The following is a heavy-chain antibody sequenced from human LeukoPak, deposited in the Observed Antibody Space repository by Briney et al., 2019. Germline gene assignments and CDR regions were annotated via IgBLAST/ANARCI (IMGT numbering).Heavy chain of an antibody. CDR2: INPNSGGT. D-gene: IGHD2-15*01. CDR3: ARDRCSGGSCQTFDY. CDR1: GYTLSDYY. V-gene: IGHV1-2*02. Sequence: ASVKVSCKASGYTLSDYYLHWVRQAPGQGLEWMGWINPNSGGTNYAQKFQGRVTMTRDTSISTAYMELSRLRSDDTAVYYCARDRCSGGSCQTFDYWGQGTLVTVSS. J-gene: IGHJ4*02.